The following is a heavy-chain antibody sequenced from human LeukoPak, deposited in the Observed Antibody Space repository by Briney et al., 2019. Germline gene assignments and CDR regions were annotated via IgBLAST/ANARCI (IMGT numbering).Heavy chain of an antibody. J-gene: IGHJ4*02. V-gene: IGHV3-7*03. D-gene: IGHD6-6*01. CDR2: IKQDGSEK. CDR1: GLTFSSYW. CDR3: ARDRDYSTSPFDY. Sequence: PGGSLRLSCAASGLTFSSYWMSWVRQAPGKGLEGVANIKQDGSEKYYVDSVKGRFTISRDNAKTSLYLQMNRLRAEDTAVYYCARDRDYSTSPFDYWGQGTLVTVSS.